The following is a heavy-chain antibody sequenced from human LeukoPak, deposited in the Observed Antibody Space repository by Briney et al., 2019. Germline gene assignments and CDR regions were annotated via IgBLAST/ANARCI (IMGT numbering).Heavy chain of an antibody. J-gene: IGHJ4*02. V-gene: IGHV4-59*12. CDR1: GGSISSYY. CDR3: ARVAKGGYYYGSGSRRYFDY. CDR2: IYYSGST. Sequence: SETLSLTCTVSGGSISSYYWSWIRQPPGKGLEWIGYIYYSGSTNYNPSLKSRVTISVDTSKNQFSLKLSSVTAADTAVYYCARVAKGGYYYGSGSRRYFDYWGQGTLVTVSS. D-gene: IGHD3-10*01.